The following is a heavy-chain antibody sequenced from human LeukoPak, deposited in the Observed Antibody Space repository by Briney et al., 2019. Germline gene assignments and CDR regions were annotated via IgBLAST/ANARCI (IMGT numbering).Heavy chain of an antibody. CDR3: ARDSYCPNDVCFDY. V-gene: IGHV3-21*06. Sequence: GGSLRLSCAASGFTFGSYAMSWVRQAPGKGLEWVSSITTSRDQNHAGSVKGRFTVSRDNAKSSVYLQMDSLRADDTAVYYCARDSYCPNDVCFDYWGQGVLVTVS. D-gene: IGHD2-8*01. CDR2: ITTSRDQ. CDR1: GFTFGSYA. J-gene: IGHJ4*02.